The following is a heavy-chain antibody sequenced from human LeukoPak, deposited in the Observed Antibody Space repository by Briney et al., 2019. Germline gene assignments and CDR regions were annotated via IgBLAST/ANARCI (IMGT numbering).Heavy chain of an antibody. D-gene: IGHD1-26*01. V-gene: IGHV3-21*01. CDR1: EFTFSGSG. Sequence: PGGSLRLSCAASEFTFSGSGMNWVRQAPGKGLEWVSSISSSSSYIYYADSVKGRFTISRDNAKNSLYLQMNSLRAEDTAVYYCARSPGAHYYYYMGVWGKGTTVTVSS. CDR3: ARSPGAHYYYYMGV. CDR2: ISSSSSYI. J-gene: IGHJ6*03.